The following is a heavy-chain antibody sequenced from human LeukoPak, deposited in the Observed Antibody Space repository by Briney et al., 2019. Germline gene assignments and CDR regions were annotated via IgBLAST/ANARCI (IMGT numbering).Heavy chain of an antibody. CDR2: IFYSGTT. J-gene: IGHJ4*02. D-gene: IGHD3-16*01. CDR3: ARSKMLLREGFDY. Sequence: SGTLSLTCTVSGGSISSSSYYWGWIRQPPGKGLEWIGTIFYSGTTYYNPSLKSRVTISVDTSKNQFSLKLSSVTAADTAVYYCARSKMLLREGFDYWGQGTLVTVSS. CDR1: GGSISSSSYY. V-gene: IGHV4-39*07.